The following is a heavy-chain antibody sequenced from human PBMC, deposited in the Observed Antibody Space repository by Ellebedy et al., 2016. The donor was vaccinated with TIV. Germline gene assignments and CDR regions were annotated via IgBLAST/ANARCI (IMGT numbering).Heavy chain of an antibody. Sequence: PGGSLRLSCAASGFTFSSYVMTWVRQAPGKGLEWVSTIVGSGESTYYADSVKGRFTISRDNSKNTLYLQMNSLRAEDTAVYYCAGDRYCSGGRCYWADSWGQGTLVTVAS. CDR1: GFTFSSYV. V-gene: IGHV3-23*01. D-gene: IGHD2-15*01. CDR3: AGDRYCSGGRCYWADS. J-gene: IGHJ4*02. CDR2: IVGSGEST.